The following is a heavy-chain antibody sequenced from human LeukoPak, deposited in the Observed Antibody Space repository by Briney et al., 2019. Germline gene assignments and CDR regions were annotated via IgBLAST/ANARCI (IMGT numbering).Heavy chain of an antibody. V-gene: IGHV3-11*04. CDR1: GFIFNDYF. CDR3: ARGNYDILH. J-gene: IGHJ4*02. D-gene: IGHD3-9*01. CDR2: ITNNGRKT. Sequence: GGSLRLSCAASGFIFNDYFMGWIRQTPGKGLEWVSYITNNGRKTYYADSMKGRFTISRDNAKNSLYLQMNSLRAEDTAVYYCARGNYDILHWGQGTLVTVSS.